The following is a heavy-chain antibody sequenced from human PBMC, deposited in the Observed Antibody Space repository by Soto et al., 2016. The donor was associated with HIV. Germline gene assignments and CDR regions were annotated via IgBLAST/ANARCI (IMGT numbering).Heavy chain of an antibody. CDR2: ISSNGGST. V-gene: IGHV3-64*01. Sequence: EVQLVESGGGLVQPGGSLRLSCAASGFTFSSYIMHWVRQAPGKGLEYVSGISSNGGSTYYANSVKGRFTISRDNSKNALYLQMGSLRVEDMAMYYCARGEREWGGVDTIRPDGRRYFDYVGPGNPGHRLL. J-gene: IGHJ4*02. D-gene: IGHD3-3*01. CDR1: GFTFSSYI. CDR3: ARGEREWGGVDTIRPDGRRYFDY.